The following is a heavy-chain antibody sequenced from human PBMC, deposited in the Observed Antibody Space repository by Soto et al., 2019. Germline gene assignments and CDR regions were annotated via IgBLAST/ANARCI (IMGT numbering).Heavy chain of an antibody. D-gene: IGHD3-22*01. V-gene: IGHV1-69*13. CDR1: GGTFIRYA. CDR3: ARLTSNYYDSSGPFDC. CDR2: IIPIFGTA. Sequence: SVKVSRKASGGTFIRYAISWVRQAPGQGLEWMGGIIPIFGTANYAQKFQGRVTIPAAESTSTPYMELSRLRSEDTAVYYCARLTSNYYDSSGPFDCWGQGTLVTVSS. J-gene: IGHJ4*02.